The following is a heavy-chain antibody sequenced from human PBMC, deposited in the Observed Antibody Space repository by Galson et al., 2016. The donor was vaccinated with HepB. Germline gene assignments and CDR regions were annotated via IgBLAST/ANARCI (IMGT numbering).Heavy chain of an antibody. J-gene: IGHJ4*02. CDR1: GFTFSTYV. V-gene: IGHV3-23*01. CDR2: ISGDGHST. D-gene: IGHD4-17*01. CDR3: AKDRDHFGDYVFDY. Sequence: SLRLSCAASGFTFSTYVMSWVRQAPGKGLEWVSGISGDGHSTYYADSVKGRFTISRDNSKNTLYLQMNSLRADDTALYYFAKDRDHFGDYVFDYWGQGTLVTVSS.